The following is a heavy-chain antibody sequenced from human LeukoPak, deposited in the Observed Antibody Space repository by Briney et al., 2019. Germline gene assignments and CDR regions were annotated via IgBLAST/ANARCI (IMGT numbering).Heavy chain of an antibody. J-gene: IGHJ6*03. Sequence: GRSLRLSCAASGFTFDDYAMHWVRQAPGKGLEWVSGTSWNSGNIDYADSVKGRFTISRDNAKNSLYLQMNSLRAEDTALYYCARLDYYYYMDVWGKGTTVTVSS. V-gene: IGHV3-9*01. CDR1: GFTFDDYA. D-gene: IGHD6-6*01. CDR2: TSWNSGNI. CDR3: ARLDYYYYMDV.